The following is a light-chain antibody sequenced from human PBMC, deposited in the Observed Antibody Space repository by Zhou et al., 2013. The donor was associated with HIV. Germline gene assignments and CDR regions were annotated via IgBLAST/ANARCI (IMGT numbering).Light chain of an antibody. CDR2: AAS. CDR3: QQSYGTPYT. V-gene: IGKV1-39*01. CDR1: QSINSY. J-gene: IGKJ2*01. Sequence: DIQMTQSPSSLSASVGDRVTITCRASQSINSYLNWYQQKPGKAPELLIYAASSLQSGVPSRFSGSGSGTDFTLTISSLQPEDFATYYCQQSYGTPYTFGQGTKLEIK.